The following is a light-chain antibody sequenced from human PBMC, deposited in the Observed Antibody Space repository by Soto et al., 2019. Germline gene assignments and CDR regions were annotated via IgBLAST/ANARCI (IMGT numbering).Light chain of an antibody. Sequence: QSALTQPPSASGSPGQSVTISCTGSSSDVGGYNYVSWYQQHPGKAPKLMIYEVSRRPSGVPDRLSGSKSGNTASLTVSGLQAEDADDYYCSSYGGSNTVVFGGGTKLTVL. CDR3: SSYGGSNTVV. J-gene: IGLJ3*02. CDR1: SSDVGGYNY. CDR2: EVS. V-gene: IGLV2-8*01.